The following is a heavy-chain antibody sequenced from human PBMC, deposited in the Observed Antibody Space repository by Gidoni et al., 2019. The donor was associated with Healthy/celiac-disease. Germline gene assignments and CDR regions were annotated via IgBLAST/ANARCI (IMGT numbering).Heavy chain of an antibody. CDR1: GGSISSSNW. V-gene: IGHV4-4*02. CDR3: ARDKGIAVAGRAKDYYYYGMDV. Sequence: QVQLQESGPGLVKPSGTLSLTCAVSGGSISSSNWRSWVRQPPGNGLEGIGEIYHSGSTNSHPSLKSRVTISVDKSKNQCSLKLSSVTAADTAVYYCARDKGIAVAGRAKDYYYYGMDVWGQGTTVTVSS. J-gene: IGHJ6*02. D-gene: IGHD6-19*01. CDR2: IYHSGST.